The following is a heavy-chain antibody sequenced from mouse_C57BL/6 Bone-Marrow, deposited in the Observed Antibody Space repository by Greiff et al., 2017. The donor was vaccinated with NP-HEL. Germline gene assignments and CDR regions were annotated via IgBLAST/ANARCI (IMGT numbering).Heavy chain of an antibody. J-gene: IGHJ1*03. CDR2: ISSGGSYT. V-gene: IGHV5-6*01. CDR3: ARPQYYYGSSYGWYFDV. Sequence: EVKVVESGGDLVKPGGSLKLSCAASGFTFSSYGMSWVRQTPDKRLEWVATISSGGSYTYYPDSVKGRFTISRDNAKNTLYLQMSSLKSEDTAMYYCARPQYYYGSSYGWYFDVWGTGTTVTVSS. CDR1: GFTFSSYG. D-gene: IGHD1-1*01.